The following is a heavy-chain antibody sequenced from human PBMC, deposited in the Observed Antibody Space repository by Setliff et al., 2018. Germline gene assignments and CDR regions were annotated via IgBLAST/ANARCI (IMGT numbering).Heavy chain of an antibody. CDR2: IKEDGSQR. D-gene: IGHD6-19*01. CDR3: AKEGSGWYFYYYYGMDV. CDR1: GFDFKTHW. J-gene: IGHJ6*02. V-gene: IGHV3-7*03. Sequence: PGGSLRLSCAASGFDFKTHWMDWARQAPGKGLEWVANIKEDGSQRNYVDAVRGRFTVSRDNAKNSLYLQMNSLRAEDTALYYCAKEGSGWYFYYYYGMDVWGQGTTVTVSS.